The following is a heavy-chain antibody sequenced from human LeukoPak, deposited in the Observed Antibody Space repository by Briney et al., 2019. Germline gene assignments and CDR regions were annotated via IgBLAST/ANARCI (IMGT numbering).Heavy chain of an antibody. CDR1: GYTFTGYY. V-gene: IGHV1-2*02. Sequence: ASVKVSCKASGYTFTGYYMHWVRPAPGQGLEWMGWINPNSGGTNYAQKFQGRVTMTRDTSISTAYMELSRLRSDDTAVYYCARDFLSMTTIDYWGQGTLVTVSS. CDR2: INPNSGGT. D-gene: IGHD4-17*01. J-gene: IGHJ4*02. CDR3: ARDFLSMTTIDY.